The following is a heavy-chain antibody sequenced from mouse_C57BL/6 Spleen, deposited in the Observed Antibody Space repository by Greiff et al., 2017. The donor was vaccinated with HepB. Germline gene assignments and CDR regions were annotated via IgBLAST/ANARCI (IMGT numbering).Heavy chain of an antibody. V-gene: IGHV5-9*01. D-gene: IGHD1-1*01. Sequence: EVQVVESGGGLVKPGGSLKLSCAASGFTFSSYTMSWVRQTPEKRLEWVATISGGGGNTYYPDSVKGRFTISRDNAKNTLYLQMSSLRSEDTALYYCARHRGYGSRYFDVWGTGTTVTVSS. CDR3: ARHRGYGSRYFDV. CDR2: ISGGGGNT. CDR1: GFTFSSYT. J-gene: IGHJ1*03.